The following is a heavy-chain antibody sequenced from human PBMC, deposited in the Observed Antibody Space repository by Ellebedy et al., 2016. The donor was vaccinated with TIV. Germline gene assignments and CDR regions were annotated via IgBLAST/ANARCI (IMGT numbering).Heavy chain of an antibody. D-gene: IGHD3-16*01. V-gene: IGHV3-7*01. CDR2: IRQEGDEI. J-gene: IGHJ5*02. CDR3: ARRASFGDYAVQVNPWYDP. Sequence: GGSLRLSCAASGFNFRSYWMTWVRQAPGKGLEWVAKIRQEGDEIYYVESVKGRFTISSDNAKNSLFLQMNSLRVEDTAVYNCARRASFGDYAVQVNPWYDPWGQGTLVTVSS. CDR1: GFNFRSYW.